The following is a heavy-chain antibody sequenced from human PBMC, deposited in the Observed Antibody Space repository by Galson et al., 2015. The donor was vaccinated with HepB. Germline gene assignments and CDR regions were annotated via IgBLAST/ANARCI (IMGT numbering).Heavy chain of an antibody. CDR3: ATCGDRAGPRVTSRNYFDY. CDR1: GYNFPNYG. J-gene: IGHJ4*02. Sequence: SVKVSCKASGYNFPNYGISWVRQAPGQGLEWVGWISPYTGDTYYTQRLQGRLSMTTDTSTSTAYMELKSLRSDDTAIYFCATCGDRAGPRVTSRNYFDYWGQGTLVTVSS. D-gene: IGHD2-21*02. CDR2: ISPYTGDT. V-gene: IGHV1-18*01.